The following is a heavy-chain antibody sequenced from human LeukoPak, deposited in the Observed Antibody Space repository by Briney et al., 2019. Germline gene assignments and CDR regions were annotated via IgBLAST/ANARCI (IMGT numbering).Heavy chain of an antibody. J-gene: IGHJ3*02. D-gene: IGHD3-10*01. CDR3: ARDGLLWFGELDAFDI. CDR1: GFTFSSYS. V-gene: IGHV3-21*01. CDR2: ISSSSSYI. Sequence: NPGRFLRLSCAASGFTFSSYSMNWVRQAPGKGLEWVSSISSSSSYIYYADSVKGRFTISRDNAKNSLYLQMNSLRAEDTAVYYCARDGLLWFGELDAFDIWGQGTMVTVSS.